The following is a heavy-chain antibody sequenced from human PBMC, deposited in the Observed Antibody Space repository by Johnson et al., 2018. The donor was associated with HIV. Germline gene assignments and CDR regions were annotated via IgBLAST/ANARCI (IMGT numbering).Heavy chain of an antibody. J-gene: IGHJ3*02. CDR2: IYRGGST. CDR3: ARDRHWDRGAFDI. CDR1: GFTVSSYY. D-gene: IGHD3-10*01. V-gene: IGHV3-53*02. Sequence: VQLVETGGGLIQHGGSLRLSCAASGFTVSSYYMCWVRQAPGQGLAWVSVIYRGGSTDYSDSVQGRFTISRDHSKNTLYLQMHSLRAEDTAVYFCARDRHWDRGAFDIWGQGTMVTVSS.